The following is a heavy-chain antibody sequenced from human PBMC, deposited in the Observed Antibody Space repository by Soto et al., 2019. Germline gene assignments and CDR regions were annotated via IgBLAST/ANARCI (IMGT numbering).Heavy chain of an antibody. D-gene: IGHD2-8*02. V-gene: IGHV4-59*12. Sequence: SETLSLTCTVSGASISRYYWSWIRQSPGKGLEWIGYMNNTGSTNYNPSLKSRVTISVDTSKNQFSLKLTSVTAADTAVYYCARDKITGLFDYWGQGTLVTVSS. CDR1: GASISRYY. J-gene: IGHJ4*02. CDR2: MNNTGST. CDR3: ARDKITGLFDY.